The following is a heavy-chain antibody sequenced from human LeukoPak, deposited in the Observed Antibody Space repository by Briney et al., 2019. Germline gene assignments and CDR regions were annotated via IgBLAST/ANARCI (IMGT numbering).Heavy chain of an antibody. D-gene: IGHD3-9*01. J-gene: IGHJ4*02. CDR3: ADLGWKYYDFLPGPRFDC. V-gene: IGHV3-23*01. CDR1: GFTFSSYA. CDR2: ISGSGGST. Sequence: PGGSLRLSCAASGFTFSSYAMSWVRQAPGKGLEWVSAISGSGGSTYYADSVKGRFTISRDNSKNTLYLQMNSLRAEDTAVYYWADLGWKYYDFLPGPRFDCWGQGTLVTVSS.